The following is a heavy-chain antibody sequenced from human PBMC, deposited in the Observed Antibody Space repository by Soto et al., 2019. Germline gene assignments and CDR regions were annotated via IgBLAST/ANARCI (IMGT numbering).Heavy chain of an antibody. V-gene: IGHV3-23*01. CDR3: AKGFYYYDSSGYDY. CDR2: ISGSGGST. J-gene: IGHJ4*02. CDR1: GFTFSSYA. Sequence: GGSLRLSCAASGFTFSSYAMSWVRQAPGKGLEWVSAISGSGGSTYYADSVKGRFTISRDNSKNTLYLQMNSLRAEDTAVYYCAKGFYYYDSSGYDYWGQGTLVTVSS. D-gene: IGHD3-22*01.